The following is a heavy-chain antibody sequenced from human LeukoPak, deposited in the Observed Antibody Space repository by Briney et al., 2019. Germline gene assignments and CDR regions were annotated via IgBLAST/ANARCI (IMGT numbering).Heavy chain of an antibody. V-gene: IGHV1-2*02. CDR3: ARARLVPAAIRDAFDI. D-gene: IGHD2-2*02. CDR2: INPNSGGT. Sequence: GASVKVSFMACGYTFTGYYLHWVGQAGGEGLAWMGWINPNSGGTNSAQKFQGRVTMTRDTSISTATMELSRQRSDDTAVYYCARARLVPAAIRDAFDIWGQGTMVTASA. J-gene: IGHJ3*02. CDR1: GYTFTGYY.